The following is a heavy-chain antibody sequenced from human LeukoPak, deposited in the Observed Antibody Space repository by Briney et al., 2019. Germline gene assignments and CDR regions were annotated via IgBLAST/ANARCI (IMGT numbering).Heavy chain of an antibody. CDR1: GYSFTSYW. CDR2: IYPGDSDT. D-gene: IGHD5-24*01. J-gene: IGHJ4*02. Sequence: GEPPKISCKGSGYSFTSYWIGWARQMPGKGLEWMVIIYPGDSDTRYSPSFQGQVTISADKSISTAYLQWSSLKASDTAMYYCARRSYGYSSYYFDYWGQGTLVTVSS. CDR3: ARRSYGYSSYYFDY. V-gene: IGHV5-51*01.